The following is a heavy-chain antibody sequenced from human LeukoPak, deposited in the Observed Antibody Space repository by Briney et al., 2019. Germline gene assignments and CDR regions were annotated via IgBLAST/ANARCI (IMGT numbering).Heavy chain of an antibody. CDR1: GYTFTSYG. CDR2: ISAYNGNT. CDR3: ARSENYSSGWFYHYYYYMDV. V-gene: IGHV1-18*01. D-gene: IGHD6-19*01. J-gene: IGHJ6*03. Sequence: GASVKVSCKASGYTFTSYGISWVRQAPGQGLEWMGWISAYNGNTNYAQKLQGRVTMTTDTSTSTAYMELRSLRSDDTAVYYCARSENYSSGWFYHYYYYMDVWGKGTTVTVSS.